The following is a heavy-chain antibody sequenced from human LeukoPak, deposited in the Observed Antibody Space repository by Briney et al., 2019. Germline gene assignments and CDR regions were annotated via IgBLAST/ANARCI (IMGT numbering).Heavy chain of an antibody. Sequence: GGSLRLSCAASGFTLSDYYMSWIRQAPGKGLEWVSYISSSGSTIYYADSAKGRFTISRDNAKNSLYLQMNSLRAEDTAVYYCARAYYYDSSGYARGYDYWGQGTLVTVSS. CDR1: GFTLSDYY. CDR2: ISSSGSTI. D-gene: IGHD3-22*01. J-gene: IGHJ4*02. V-gene: IGHV3-11*01. CDR3: ARAYYYDSSGYARGYDY.